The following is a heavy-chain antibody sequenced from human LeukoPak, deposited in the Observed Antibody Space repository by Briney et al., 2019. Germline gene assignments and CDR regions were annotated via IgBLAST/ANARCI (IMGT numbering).Heavy chain of an antibody. CDR2: TGLESVHT. J-gene: IGHJ4*02. V-gene: IGHV3-23*01. CDR1: GFTFSFYA. D-gene: IGHD3-10*01. CDR3: VRGDDIGKHPTRAYYFDI. Sequence: GGSLRLSCAGSGFTFSFYAMNWVRQAPGEGLEWVSTTGLESVHTLCADSVQGRFTVSRDNSRNTLDLQMDNLTVDDTAIYYCVRGDDIGKHPTRAYYFDIWGQGTLVSVSS.